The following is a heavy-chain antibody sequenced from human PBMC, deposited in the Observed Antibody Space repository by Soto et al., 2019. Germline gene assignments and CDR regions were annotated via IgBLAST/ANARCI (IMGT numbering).Heavy chain of an antibody. D-gene: IGHD6-13*01. J-gene: IGHJ4*02. CDR2: IYFSGGT. V-gene: IGHV4-59*12. CDR3: ARESRSWYGSIWDY. Sequence: QVQLQESGPGLVKPSETLSLTCTVSGGSISSYYWSWIRQPPGKGLEWIGYIYFSGGTNYNPSLKSRVTISVYTSKNQFSRKLSSVTAADTAVYYCARESRSWYGSIWDYWGQGTLVTVSS. CDR1: GGSISSYY.